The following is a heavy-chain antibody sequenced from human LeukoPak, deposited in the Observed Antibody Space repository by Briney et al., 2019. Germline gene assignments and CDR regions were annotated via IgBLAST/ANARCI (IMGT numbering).Heavy chain of an antibody. CDR2: IWYDGSNK. J-gene: IGHJ4*02. D-gene: IGHD3-3*01. CDR1: GFTFSSYG. Sequence: GRSLRLSCAASGFTFSSYGMHWVRQAPGKGLEWVAVIWYDGSNKYYAVSVKGRFTISRDNSKNTLYLQMNSLRAEDTAVYYCARGPPYYDFWSGYLSLDYWGQGTLVTVSS. V-gene: IGHV3-33*01. CDR3: ARGPPYYDFWSGYLSLDY.